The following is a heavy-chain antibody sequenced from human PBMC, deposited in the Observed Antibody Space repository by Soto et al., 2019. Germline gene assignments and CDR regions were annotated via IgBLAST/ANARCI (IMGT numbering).Heavy chain of an antibody. J-gene: IGHJ3*02. Sequence: GASVKVSCKASGYTFTSYDINWGRQATGQGLEGMGWMNPNSGNTGYAQKFQGRVTMTRNTSISTAYMELSSLRSEDTAVYYCARGLIIVAPFAFDISGPATIVTVS. CDR2: MNPNSGNT. CDR3: ARGLIIVAPFAFDI. D-gene: IGHD5-12*01. V-gene: IGHV1-8*01. CDR1: GYTFTSYD.